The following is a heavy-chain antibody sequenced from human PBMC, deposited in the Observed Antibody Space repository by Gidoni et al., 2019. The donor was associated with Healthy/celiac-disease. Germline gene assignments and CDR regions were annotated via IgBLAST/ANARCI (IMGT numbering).Heavy chain of an antibody. CDR1: GGSISSSSYY. Sequence: QLQLQESGPGLVKPSETLSLTCTVSGGSISSSSYYWGWIRQPPGKGLEWIESIYYSGSTYYNPSLKSRVTISVDTSKNQFSLKLSSVTAADTAVYDCARNYYDFWSGYYYAFDIWGQGTMVTVSS. V-gene: IGHV4-39*01. CDR2: IYYSGST. J-gene: IGHJ3*02. D-gene: IGHD3-3*01. CDR3: ARNYYDFWSGYYYAFDI.